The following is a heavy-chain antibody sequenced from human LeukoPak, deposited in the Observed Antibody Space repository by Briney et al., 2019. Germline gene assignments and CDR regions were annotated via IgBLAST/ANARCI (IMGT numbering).Heavy chain of an antibody. CDR1: GYTFTSYD. CDR2: INLNSGNT. CDR3: ARVTGSIDY. Sequence: ASVKVSCKASGYTFTSYDINWVRQATGQGLEWMCWINLNSGNTGYAQNCQGRLTVTRDTSINTAYMELSTLRSEDTAIYYCARVTGSIDYWGQGTLVTVSS. V-gene: IGHV1-8*01. D-gene: IGHD1-26*01. J-gene: IGHJ4*02.